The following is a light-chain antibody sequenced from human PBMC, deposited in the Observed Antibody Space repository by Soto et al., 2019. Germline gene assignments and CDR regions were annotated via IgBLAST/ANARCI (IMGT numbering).Light chain of an antibody. V-gene: IGKV2-28*01. CDR3: MQALQTPRT. J-gene: IGKJ2*01. CDR2: LGS. CDR1: ESLLHSIGYNY. Sequence: DIVMTQSPLSLPVTPGEPASISCRSNESLLHSIGYNYLDWYLQKPGQSPQLLIYLGSNRASGVPDRFSGSGLGTDFTLKISRVEAEDVGIYYCMQALQTPRTFGQGTKLEIK.